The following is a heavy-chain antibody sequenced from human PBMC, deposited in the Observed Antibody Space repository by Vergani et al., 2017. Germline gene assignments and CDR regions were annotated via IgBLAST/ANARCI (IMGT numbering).Heavy chain of an antibody. CDR1: GYTFTGYY. V-gene: IGHV1-2*02. Sequence: QVQLVQSGAEVKKPGASVKVSCKASGYTFTGYYLHWVRQAPEQGLEWMGWINPNSGGTNYAQKFQGRVTMTRDTSISTAYMELSRLRSDDTALYYCARELYYYDSSGYYPVPYYYMDVWGKGTTVTVSS. CDR2: INPNSGGT. CDR3: ARELYYYDSSGYYPVPYYYMDV. J-gene: IGHJ6*03. D-gene: IGHD3-22*01.